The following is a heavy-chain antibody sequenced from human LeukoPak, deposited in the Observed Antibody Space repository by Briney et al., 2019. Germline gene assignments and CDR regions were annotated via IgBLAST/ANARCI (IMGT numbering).Heavy chain of an antibody. D-gene: IGHD3-22*01. V-gene: IGHV3-53*01. CDR2: IYSGGGT. CDR1: GFTVSSNY. CDR3: ARDHSGYLTYYFDY. Sequence: GGSLRLSCAASGFTVSSNYMSWVRQAPGKGLEWVSVIYSGGGTYYADSVKGRFTISRDNSKNTLYLQMNSLRAEDTAVYYCARDHSGYLTYYFDYWGQGTLVTVSS. J-gene: IGHJ4*02.